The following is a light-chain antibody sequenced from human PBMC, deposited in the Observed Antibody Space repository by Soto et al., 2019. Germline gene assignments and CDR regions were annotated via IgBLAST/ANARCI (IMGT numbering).Light chain of an antibody. CDR1: QNVLYSSNNRTR. J-gene: IGKJ2*01. Sequence: DIVMTQSPEYLAVSLGERATINCKSSQNVLYSSNNRTRIAWYQQKPGQPPKLLIYWASTRESGVPDRFSGSGSGRDFTLTISSLQAEDVAVYYCQQYYSPPRYTFGQGTRLEIK. V-gene: IGKV4-1*01. CDR2: WAS. CDR3: QQYYSPPRYT.